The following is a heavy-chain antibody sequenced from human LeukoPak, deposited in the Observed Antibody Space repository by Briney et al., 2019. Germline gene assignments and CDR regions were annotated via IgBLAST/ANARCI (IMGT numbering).Heavy chain of an antibody. J-gene: IGHJ4*02. CDR2: IIPIFGTA. CDR1: VGTFSSYA. V-gene: IGHV1-69*13. CDR3: ALRHITTCTVTDYFDY. D-gene: IGHD4-17*01. Sequence: SVKVSCKASVGTFSSYAISGVRQAPGQGLEWMGGIIPIFGTANYAQKFQGRVTITADESTSTAYMELSSVRSEDTAVYYCALRHITTCTVTDYFDYWGQGTLVTVSS.